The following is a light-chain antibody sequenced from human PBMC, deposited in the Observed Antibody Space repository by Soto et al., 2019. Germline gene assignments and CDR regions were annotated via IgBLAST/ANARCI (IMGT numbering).Light chain of an antibody. CDR2: SAS. CDR1: QSVSSSD. V-gene: IGKV3-20*01. J-gene: IGKJ4*01. CDR3: QQYGSSPA. Sequence: EIVLTQSPGTLSLSPGERATLSCRASQSVSSSDLAWYQQKPGQAPGLLIYSASSRATGIPDRFSGSGSGTDFTLTISRLEPEDFAVYYCQQYGSSPAFGGGTKVEIK.